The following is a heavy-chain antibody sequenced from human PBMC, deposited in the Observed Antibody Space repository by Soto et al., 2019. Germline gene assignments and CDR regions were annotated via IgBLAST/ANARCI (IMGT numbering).Heavy chain of an antibody. V-gene: IGHV5-51*01. CDR1: GYSFTNYW. CDR3: ARQVPAARASYYYYMDV. CDR2: IYPGDSNI. J-gene: IGHJ6*03. Sequence: GESLKISCKGSGYSFTNYWIGWVRQMPVKGLEWMGIIYPGDSNIRYSPSFQGQVTISADKSTNTAYLQWSSLKASDTAMYYCARQVPAARASYYYYMDVWGKGTTVTVSS. D-gene: IGHD2-2*01.